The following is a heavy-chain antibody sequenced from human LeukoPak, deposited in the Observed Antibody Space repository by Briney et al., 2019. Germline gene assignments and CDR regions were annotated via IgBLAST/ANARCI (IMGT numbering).Heavy chain of an antibody. J-gene: IGHJ4*02. CDR2: IKEDGSEK. CDR3: ARRIAAAGLYFDY. D-gene: IGHD6-13*01. V-gene: IGHV3-7*01. Sequence: GGSLRLSCAASGFTFSSYWMSWVRQAPGKGLELVANIKEDGSEKYYVDSVKGRFTISRDNAKSSLYLQMNSLRAEDAAVYYCARRIAAAGLYFDYWGQGTLVTVSS. CDR1: GFTFSSYW.